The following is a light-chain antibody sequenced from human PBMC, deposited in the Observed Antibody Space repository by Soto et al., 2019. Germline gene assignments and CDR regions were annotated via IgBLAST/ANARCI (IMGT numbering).Light chain of an antibody. Sequence: DIHMTQSPSSLSASVGDRVTITCRASQSISSYLNWYQQKPGKAPKLLIYAASSLQSGVPSRFSGSGSGTDFTLTISSLQPEDFATYYCQQSYSTLFTFGPGTNVDIK. J-gene: IGKJ3*01. CDR1: QSISSY. V-gene: IGKV1-39*01. CDR2: AAS. CDR3: QQSYSTLFT.